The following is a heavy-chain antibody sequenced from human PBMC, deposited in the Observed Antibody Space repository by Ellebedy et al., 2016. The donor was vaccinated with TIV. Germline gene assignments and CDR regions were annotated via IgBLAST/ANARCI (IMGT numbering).Heavy chain of an antibody. CDR1: GFTFSSYS. J-gene: IGHJ6*03. Sequence: GESLKISCAASGFTFSSYSMNWVRQAPGKGLEWVSYISSSSSTIYYADSVKGRFTISRDNAKNSLYLQMNSLRAEDTAVYYCANAYYYDQSGNYMDVWGKGTTVTVSS. V-gene: IGHV3-48*04. D-gene: IGHD3-22*01. CDR3: ANAYYYDQSGNYMDV. CDR2: ISSSSSTI.